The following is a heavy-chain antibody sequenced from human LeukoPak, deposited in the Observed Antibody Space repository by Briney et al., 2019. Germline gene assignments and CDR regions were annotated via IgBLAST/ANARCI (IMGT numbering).Heavy chain of an antibody. D-gene: IGHD2-2*01. CDR3: AKEFVPAAPAHWYFDL. Sequence: GGSLRLSCAASGFTFSSYWMSWVRQAPGKGLEWVANIQQDGREKYYLDSVKGRFTISRDNAKNSLYLQMNSLRAEDTAVYYCAKEFVPAAPAHWYFDLWGRGTLVTVSS. J-gene: IGHJ2*01. CDR1: GFTFSSYW. V-gene: IGHV3-7*03. CDR2: IQQDGREK.